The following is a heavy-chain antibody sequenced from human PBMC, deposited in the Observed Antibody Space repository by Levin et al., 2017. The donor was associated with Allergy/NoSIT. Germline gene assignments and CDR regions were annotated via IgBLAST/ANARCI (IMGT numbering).Heavy chain of an antibody. J-gene: IGHJ4*02. D-gene: IGHD5-24*01. Sequence: GESLKISCAASGFTFSDYYMSWIRQAPGKGLEWVSYISSSGSTIYYADSVKGRFTISRDNAKNSLYLQMNSLRAEDTAVYYCAREGGYNSHPFDYWGQGTLVTVSS. CDR3: AREGGYNSHPFDY. CDR1: GFTFSDYY. V-gene: IGHV3-11*01. CDR2: ISSSGSTI.